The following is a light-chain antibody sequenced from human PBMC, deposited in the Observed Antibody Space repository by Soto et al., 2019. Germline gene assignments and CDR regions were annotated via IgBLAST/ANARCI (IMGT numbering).Light chain of an antibody. V-gene: IGKV3-11*01. J-gene: IGKJ1*01. CDR2: DAS. CDR1: QSVNVY. CDR3: QQRSNWPWT. Sequence: EIVLTQSPATLSLSPGERATLSCRASQSVNVYLAWYQQKPGQAPRLLIYDASSRATGIPARFSGSGSGTDFTLTISSLEPEYFAVYYCQQRSNWPWTFGQGTKVEIK.